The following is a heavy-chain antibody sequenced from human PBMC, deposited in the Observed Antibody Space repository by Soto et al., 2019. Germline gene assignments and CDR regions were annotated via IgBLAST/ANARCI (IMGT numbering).Heavy chain of an antibody. CDR1: GGSFSGYY. CDR2: INHSGTI. D-gene: IGHD2-21*01. CDR3: ARADRTLVSSYSLDV. J-gene: IGHJ6*02. Sequence: LSLTCAVYGGSFSGYYWTWIRQPPGKGLEWIGEINHSGTINFNPSLKSRLTISLDTSKKHFSLKLSSVTDADTAAYYCARADRTLVSSYSLDVWGQGTTVTVSS. V-gene: IGHV4-34*01.